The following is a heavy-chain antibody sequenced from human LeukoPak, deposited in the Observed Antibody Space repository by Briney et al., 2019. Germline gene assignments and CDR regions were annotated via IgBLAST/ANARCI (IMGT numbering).Heavy chain of an antibody. Sequence: PGGSLRLSCAASGFTFSSYAMSWVRQAQGKGLEWVSAISGSGGSTYYADSVKGRFTISRDNSKNTLYLQMNSLIAEDTAVYYCAKVLPAHFVVTNYYFDYLVQGSMVTVSS. CDR1: GFTFSSYA. CDR3: AKVLPAHFVVTNYYFDY. CDR2: ISGSGGST. V-gene: IGHV3-23*01. D-gene: IGHD2-21*01. J-gene: IGHJ4*02.